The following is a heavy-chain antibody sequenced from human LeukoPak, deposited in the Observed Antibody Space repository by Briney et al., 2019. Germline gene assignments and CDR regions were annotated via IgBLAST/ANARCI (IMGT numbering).Heavy chain of an antibody. D-gene: IGHD3-3*01. CDR1: GYSISSGYY. CDR3: ATSDSGSTFGVAISF. V-gene: IGHV4-38-2*01. CDR2: VSDGGSA. J-gene: IGHJ4*02. Sequence: SETLSLTCAVSGYSISSGYYWGWIRQPPGKGLEWIGSVSDGGSADYNPSLKSRVTMSVDTSKNQLSLKLTSVTSADTAVYYCATSDSGSTFGVAISFWGQGTLVTVSS.